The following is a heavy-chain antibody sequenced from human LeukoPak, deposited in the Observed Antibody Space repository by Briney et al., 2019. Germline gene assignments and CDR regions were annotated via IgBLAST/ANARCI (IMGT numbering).Heavy chain of an antibody. CDR3: AREGIAAARYYYYGMDV. CDR1: GGSISSYY. J-gene: IGHJ6*02. V-gene: IGHV4-4*07. Sequence: SETLSPTCTVSGGSISSYYWSWIRQPAGKGLEWIGRIYTSGSTNYNPSLKSRVTMSVDTSKNQFSLKLSSVTAADTAVYYCAREGIAAARYYYYGMDVWGQGTTVTVSS. D-gene: IGHD6-13*01. CDR2: IYTSGST.